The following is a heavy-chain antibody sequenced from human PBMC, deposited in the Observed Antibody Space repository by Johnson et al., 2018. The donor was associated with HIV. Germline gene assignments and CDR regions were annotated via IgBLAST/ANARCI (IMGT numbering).Heavy chain of an antibody. V-gene: IGHV3-30*04. CDR2: ISYDGSNK. CDR3: ARGDIGWNDDFAFDI. D-gene: IGHD1-1*01. CDR1: GFTYSSYA. Sequence: QVQLVESGGGVVQPGRSLRLSCVVSGFTYSSYAMHWVRQAPGKGLEWVAVISYDGSNKYYADSVKGRFTISRDNSKNTLYLQMTSLRGEDTAVYYCARGDIGWNDDFAFDIWGQGTMVTVSS. J-gene: IGHJ3*02.